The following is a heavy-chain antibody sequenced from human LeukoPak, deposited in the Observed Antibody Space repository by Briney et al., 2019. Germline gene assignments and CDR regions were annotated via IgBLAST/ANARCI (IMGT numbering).Heavy chain of an antibody. Sequence: SETLSLTCTVSGYSISSGYYWGWIRQPPGKGLEWIGSIYHSGSTYYNPSLKSRVTISVDTSKNQFSLKLSSVTAADTAVYYCARDYSGWYTHWGQGTLVTVSS. CDR1: GYSISSGYY. CDR3: ARDYSGWYTH. V-gene: IGHV4-38-2*02. CDR2: IYHSGST. J-gene: IGHJ4*02. D-gene: IGHD6-19*01.